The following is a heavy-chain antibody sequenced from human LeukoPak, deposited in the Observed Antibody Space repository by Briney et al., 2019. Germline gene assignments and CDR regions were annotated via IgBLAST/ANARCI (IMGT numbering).Heavy chain of an antibody. CDR1: GFSFRNYW. CDR2: INSDGSST. J-gene: IGHJ4*02. Sequence: GGSLRLSCAASGFSFRNYWMHWVRQAPGKGLEWVSHINSDGSSTSYADSVKGRFTISRDNAKNTLFLQMNSLRAEDTAEYYCARDFSAVAGEWGQGTLVTVSS. D-gene: IGHD6-13*01. V-gene: IGHV3-74*01. CDR3: ARDFSAVAGE.